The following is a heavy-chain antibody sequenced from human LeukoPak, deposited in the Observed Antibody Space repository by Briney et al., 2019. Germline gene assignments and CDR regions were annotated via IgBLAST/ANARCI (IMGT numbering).Heavy chain of an antibody. CDR3: ARSTRSYSGYDFPAY. D-gene: IGHD5-12*01. Sequence: ASVKVSCKVSGYTLTELSMHWVRQAPGKGLEWMGGFDPEDGETIYAQKFQGRVTMTEDTSTDTAYMELSSLRSEDTAVYYCARSTRSYSGYDFPAYWGQGTLVTVSS. V-gene: IGHV1-24*01. CDR1: GYTLTELS. J-gene: IGHJ4*02. CDR2: FDPEDGET.